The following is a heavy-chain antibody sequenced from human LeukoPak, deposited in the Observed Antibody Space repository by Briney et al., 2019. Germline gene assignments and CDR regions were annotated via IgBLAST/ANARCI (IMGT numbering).Heavy chain of an antibody. V-gene: IGHV3-7*01. J-gene: IGHJ4*02. CDR1: GFTFSSYW. D-gene: IGHD3-16*02. Sequence: GGSLRLSCAASGFTFSSYWMSWVRQAPGKGLEWVANIKQDGSEKYYVDSVKGRFTISRDNAKNSLYLQMNSLRADDTAVYYCARVRGTFGGVIGYWGQGTLVTVSS. CDR3: ARVRGTFGGVIGY. CDR2: IKQDGSEK.